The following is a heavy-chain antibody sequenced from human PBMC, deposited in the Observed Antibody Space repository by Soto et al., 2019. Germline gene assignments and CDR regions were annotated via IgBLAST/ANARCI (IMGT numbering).Heavy chain of an antibody. CDR2: MSRNGDNT. CDR1: GFTLRTYA. D-gene: IGHD3-22*01. V-gene: IGHV3-23*01. Sequence: GGSLRLSCAASGFTLRTYAMTWVRQATGKGLEWVSSMSRNGDNTYFADSVKGRFTISRDNSKKTLYLQMNSLRAEDKAVYYCAKGYYYDSSGYYSDAFDIWGQGTMVT. CDR3: AKGYYYDSSGYYSDAFDI. J-gene: IGHJ3*02.